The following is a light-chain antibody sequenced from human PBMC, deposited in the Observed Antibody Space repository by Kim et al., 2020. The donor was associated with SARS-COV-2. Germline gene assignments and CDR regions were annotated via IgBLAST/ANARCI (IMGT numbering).Light chain of an antibody. Sequence: GQRVSISCSGSTSNIVSNYVYWYQQLPGTPPKLLIYRNNQRPSGVPDRFSGSKSGTSASLAISGLRSEDEADYYCAAWDDSLSGPVFGGGTQLTVL. CDR3: AAWDDSLSGPV. CDR2: RNN. CDR1: TSNIVSNY. V-gene: IGLV1-47*01. J-gene: IGLJ2*01.